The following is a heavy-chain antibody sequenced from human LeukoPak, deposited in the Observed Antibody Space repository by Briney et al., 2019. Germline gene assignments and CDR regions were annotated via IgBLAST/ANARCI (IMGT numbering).Heavy chain of an antibody. V-gene: IGHV3-74*01. J-gene: IGHJ4*02. CDR2: INGDGSDT. CDR1: GFTLSSNW. Sequence: QAGGSLRLACAASGFTLSSNWMHWVRQAPGRGLVWLSRINGDGSDTPYADSVKGRFTISRDNARNTLYLQMNSLRVEDMAVYYCARGSATGWPDFLDYWGQGSLVTVSS. D-gene: IGHD2-15*01. CDR3: ARGSATGWPDFLDY.